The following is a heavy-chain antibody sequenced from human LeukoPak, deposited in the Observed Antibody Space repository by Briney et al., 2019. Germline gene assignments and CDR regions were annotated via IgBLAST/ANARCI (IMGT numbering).Heavy chain of an antibody. Sequence: PGGSLRLSCAASGFTFSSYAMTWVRQAPGKGLEWVSSLIDTGGSTYYAYSVKGRFTISRDNSKNTLYLQMNSLRAEDTALYYCAKGGMSSSGLDYWGQGPLVTVSS. V-gene: IGHV3-23*01. D-gene: IGHD6-19*01. J-gene: IGHJ4*02. CDR1: GFTFSSYA. CDR3: AKGGMSSSGLDY. CDR2: LIDTGGST.